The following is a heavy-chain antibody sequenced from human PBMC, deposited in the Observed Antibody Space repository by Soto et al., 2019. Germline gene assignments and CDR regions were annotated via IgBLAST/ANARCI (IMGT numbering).Heavy chain of an antibody. V-gene: IGHV3-23*01. CDR3: AGGYSYGCLGY. D-gene: IGHD5-18*01. J-gene: IGHJ4*02. CDR1: GFTFSNYA. Sequence: EVQLLESGGGLEQPGGSLRLSCAASGFTFSNYAMSWVRQAPGKGLEWVSSINDGGGSTYYADSVKGRFTVSRDNSKNTLYLQMNSLRAEDTAVYYCAGGYSYGCLGYWGQGTLVTVSS. CDR2: INDGGGST.